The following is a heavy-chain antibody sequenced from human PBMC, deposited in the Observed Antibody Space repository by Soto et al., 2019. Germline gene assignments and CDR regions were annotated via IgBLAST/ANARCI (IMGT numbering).Heavy chain of an antibody. CDR2: ISGSGGST. Sequence: GESLKISCAASGFTFSSYAMSWVRQAPGKGLEWVSAISGSGGSTYYADSVKGRFTISRDNSKNTLYLQRNSLRAEDTAVYYCAKDLKPASRQQLDRYYYYYYGMDVWCQGTTVTVSS. D-gene: IGHD6-13*01. CDR1: GFTFSSYA. V-gene: IGHV3-23*01. J-gene: IGHJ6*02. CDR3: AKDLKPASRQQLDRYYYYYYGMDV.